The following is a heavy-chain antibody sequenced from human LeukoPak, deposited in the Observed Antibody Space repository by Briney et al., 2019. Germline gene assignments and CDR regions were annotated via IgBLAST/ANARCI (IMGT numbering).Heavy chain of an antibody. CDR1: GFTFSSYS. Sequence: GGSLRLSCAASGFTFSSYSMNWVRQAPGKGLEWVSSISSSSSYIYYADSVKGRFTISRDNAKNSLYLQMNSLRAEDTAVYYCVREITGWYAADWGQGTLVTVSS. CDR2: ISSSSSYI. D-gene: IGHD6-19*01. CDR3: VREITGWYAAD. J-gene: IGHJ4*02. V-gene: IGHV3-21*01.